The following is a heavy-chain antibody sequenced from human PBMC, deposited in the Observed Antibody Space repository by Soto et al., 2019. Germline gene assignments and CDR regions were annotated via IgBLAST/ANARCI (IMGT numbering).Heavy chain of an antibody. CDR3: ARGVVGGTSGWFDP. V-gene: IGHV1-18*01. CDR2: ITAYNGNT. CDR1: GYIFTSYG. D-gene: IGHD1-26*01. J-gene: IGHJ5*02. Sequence: QVQLVQSGAEVKKPGASVMVSCKASGYIFTSYGISWVRQAPGQGLEWMGWITAYNGNTNYAQKLQGRVTMSTDTAKTTAYMELKSLRSDDTAVYYCARGVVGGTSGWFDPWGQGTLVTVSS.